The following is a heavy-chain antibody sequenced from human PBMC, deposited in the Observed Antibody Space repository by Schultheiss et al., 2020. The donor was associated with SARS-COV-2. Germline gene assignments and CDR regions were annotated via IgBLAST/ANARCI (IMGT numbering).Heavy chain of an antibody. J-gene: IGHJ6*02. D-gene: IGHD2-15*01. CDR3: AKGRAVIITATFAMDV. CDR2: ILGSGDNT. Sequence: GGSLRLSCAASGFTFSDYYMSWVRQAPGKGLEWVSGILGSGDNTYYAGSVKGRFTISRDNSKNTLYLQMSSLRAEDTAVYYCAKGRAVIITATFAMDVWGQGTTVTVSS. V-gene: IGHV3-23*01. CDR1: GFTFSDYY.